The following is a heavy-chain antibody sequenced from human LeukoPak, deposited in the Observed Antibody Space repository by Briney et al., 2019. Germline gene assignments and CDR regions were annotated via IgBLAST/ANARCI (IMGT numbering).Heavy chain of an antibody. CDR3: VGSFLGY. Sequence: GRSLRLSCAASGLTFSNTWMTWVRQAPGKGLEWVGRIKSKTDGGTTDYTAPVKGRFTISRDDSNNMLYLQMNSLKTEDTAVYYCVGSFLGYWGQGTLVTVSS. J-gene: IGHJ4*02. V-gene: IGHV3-15*01. CDR1: GLTFSNTW. D-gene: IGHD3-10*01. CDR2: IKSKTDGGTT.